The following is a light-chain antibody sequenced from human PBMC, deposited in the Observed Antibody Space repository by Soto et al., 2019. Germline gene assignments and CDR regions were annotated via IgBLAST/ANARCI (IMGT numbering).Light chain of an antibody. CDR1: SSDIGTFSS. CDR2: GVS. Sequence: QSALTQPPSASGSPGQSVTISCTGTSSDIGTFSSISWYQQYPGKAPKLMIFGVSQRPSGVPDRFSGSKSANTASLTVSGLPDEDEAEYYCSSQAGRDSLMVFGGGTKLTVL. V-gene: IGLV2-8*01. CDR3: SSQAGRDSLMV. J-gene: IGLJ2*01.